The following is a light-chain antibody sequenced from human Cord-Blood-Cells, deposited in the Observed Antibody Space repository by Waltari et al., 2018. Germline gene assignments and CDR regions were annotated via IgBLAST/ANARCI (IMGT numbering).Light chain of an antibody. J-gene: IGLJ3*02. CDR1: SSNIGSNY. Sequence: QSVLTQPPSASGTPGQRVTISCSGSSSNIGSNYVYWYQQLPGTAPKLLIYRNNRRPSGVPDRFSGSKSGPSASLAISGLRSEDEADYYCAAWDDSLSGLVFGGGTKLTVL. V-gene: IGLV1-47*01. CDR2: RNN. CDR3: AAWDDSLSGLV.